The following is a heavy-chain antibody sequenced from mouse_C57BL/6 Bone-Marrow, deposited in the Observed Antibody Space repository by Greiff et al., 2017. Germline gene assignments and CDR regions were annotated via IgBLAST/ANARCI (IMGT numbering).Heavy chain of an antibody. CDR3: ARLFMITTRRTFAY. CDR1: GFTFSDYG. V-gene: IGHV5-15*01. D-gene: IGHD2-4*01. Sequence: EVKVVESGGGLVQPGGSLKLSCAASGFTFSDYGMAWVRQAPRQGPEWVAFISNLAYSIYYADTVTGRFTISRENAKNTLYLEMSSLRSENTAMYYCARLFMITTRRTFAYWGQGTLVTVSA. CDR2: ISNLAYSI. J-gene: IGHJ3*01.